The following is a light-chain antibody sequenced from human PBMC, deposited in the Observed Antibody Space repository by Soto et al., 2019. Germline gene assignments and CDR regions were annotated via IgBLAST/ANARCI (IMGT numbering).Light chain of an antibody. CDR3: HQYGSSPLT. CDR2: GAS. J-gene: IGKJ4*01. V-gene: IGKV3-20*01. CDR1: QSVSSSY. Sequence: EIVLTQSPGTLSLSPGERATLSCRASQSVSSSYLAWYQQKPGQAPRLLIYGASSRATGIPDRFSGSGSGPDLTLTISRLEPEDFAVYYCHQYGSSPLTFGGGTKVEIK.